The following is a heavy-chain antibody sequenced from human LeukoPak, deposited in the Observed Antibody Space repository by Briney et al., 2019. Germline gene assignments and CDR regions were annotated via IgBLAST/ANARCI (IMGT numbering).Heavy chain of an antibody. Sequence: PVKVSCKASGGTFSSYAISWVRPAPGQWLEWMGGIIPIFGTANYAQKFQGRVTITADESTSTAYMELSSLRSEDTAVYYCARDDGGGATIDAFDIWGQGTMVTVSS. V-gene: IGHV1-69*01. J-gene: IGHJ3*02. CDR3: ARDDGGGATIDAFDI. CDR1: GGTFSSYA. CDR2: IIPIFGTA. D-gene: IGHD1-26*01.